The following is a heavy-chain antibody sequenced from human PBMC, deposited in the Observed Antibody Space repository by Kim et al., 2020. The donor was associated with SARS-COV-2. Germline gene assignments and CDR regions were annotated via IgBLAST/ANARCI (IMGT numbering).Heavy chain of an antibody. V-gene: IGHV3-7*04. Sequence: FGKVRFTISRDNAKNTLYLQMNSLSAEDTAVYYCARGGYGDYGSLGYFDLWGRGTLVTVSS. J-gene: IGHJ2*01. CDR3: ARGGYGDYGSLGYFDL. D-gene: IGHD4-17*01.